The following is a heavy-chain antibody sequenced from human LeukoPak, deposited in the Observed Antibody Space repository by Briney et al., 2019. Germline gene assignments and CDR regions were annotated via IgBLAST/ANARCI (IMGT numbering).Heavy chain of an antibody. J-gene: IGHJ4*02. D-gene: IGHD1-1*01. CDR2: ISWDGGST. CDR1: GFTFDDYT. V-gene: IGHV3-43*01. Sequence: PGGSLRLSCAASGFTFDDYTMHWVRQAPGKGLEWVSLISWDGGSTYYADSVKGRFTISRDNSKNTLYLQMNSLRAEDTAVYYCATLLADSISSGFEIERHFDYWGQGTLVTVSS. CDR3: ATLLADSISSGFEIERHFDY.